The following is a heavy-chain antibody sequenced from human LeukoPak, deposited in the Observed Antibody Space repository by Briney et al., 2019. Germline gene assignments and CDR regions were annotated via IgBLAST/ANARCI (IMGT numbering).Heavy chain of an antibody. CDR2: INPNSGGT. D-gene: IGHD6-13*01. CDR1: GYTFTGYY. V-gene: IGHV1-2*06. Sequence: ASVKVSCKASGYTFTGYYMHWVRQAPGHGLEWMGRINPNSGGTNYAQKFQGRATMTRDTSISTAYMELSRLRSDDTAVYYCAKGDSSSFDYWGQGTLVTVSS. CDR3: AKGDSSSFDY. J-gene: IGHJ4*02.